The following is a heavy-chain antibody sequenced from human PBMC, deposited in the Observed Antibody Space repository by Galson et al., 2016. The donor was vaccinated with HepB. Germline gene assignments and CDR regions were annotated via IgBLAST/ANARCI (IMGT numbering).Heavy chain of an antibody. V-gene: IGHV3-64D*08. Sequence: SLRLSCAASGFTFSRYTMYWVRQAPGKGLESVSAISRSGGSIYYADSVKGRFTISRDNAKNTLYLQTSSLRAEDTAVYYCVKRGQERSFAYWGQGTLVPVSS. D-gene: IGHD1-26*01. J-gene: IGHJ4*02. CDR2: ISRSGGSI. CDR1: GFTFSRYT. CDR3: VKRGQERSFAY.